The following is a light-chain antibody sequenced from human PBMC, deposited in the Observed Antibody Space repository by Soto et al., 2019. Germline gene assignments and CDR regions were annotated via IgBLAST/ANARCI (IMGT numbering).Light chain of an antibody. J-gene: IGKJ5*01. CDR3: QQLNSYPIT. CDR1: QGISSY. Sequence: DIQLTQSPSFLSASVGDRVTITCRASQGISSYLAWYQQKPGKAPKLLIYAASTLQSGVPSRFSGSGSGTEFTLTFSCLQPEDFATYYCQQLNSYPITFGQGTRLEIK. CDR2: AAS. V-gene: IGKV1-9*01.